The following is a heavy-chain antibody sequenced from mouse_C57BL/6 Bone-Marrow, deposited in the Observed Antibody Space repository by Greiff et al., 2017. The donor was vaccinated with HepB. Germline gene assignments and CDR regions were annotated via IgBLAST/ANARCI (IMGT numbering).Heavy chain of an antibody. CDR2: IDPSDSYT. CDR1: GYTFTSYW. V-gene: IGHV1-69*01. CDR3: ARSLGLYYYGSSRFDY. Sequence: VQLQQPGAELVMPGASVKLSCKASGYTFTSYWMHWVKQRPGQGLEWIGEIDPSDSYTNYNQKFKGKSTLTVDKSSSTAYMQLSSLTSEDSAVYYCARSLGLYYYGSSRFDYWCQGTTLTVSS. D-gene: IGHD1-1*01. J-gene: IGHJ2*01.